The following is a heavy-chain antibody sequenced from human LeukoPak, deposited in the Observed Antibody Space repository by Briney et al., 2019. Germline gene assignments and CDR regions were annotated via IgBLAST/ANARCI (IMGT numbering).Heavy chain of an antibody. J-gene: IGHJ3*02. D-gene: IGHD5-12*01. Sequence: SETLSLTCAVYGGSFSGYYWSWIRQPPGKGLEWIGEINHSGSTNYNPSLKSRVTISVDTSKNQFSLKLSSATAADTAVYYCARAVASTNDAFDIWGQGTMVTVSS. CDR3: ARAVASTNDAFDI. V-gene: IGHV4-34*01. CDR2: INHSGST. CDR1: GGSFSGYY.